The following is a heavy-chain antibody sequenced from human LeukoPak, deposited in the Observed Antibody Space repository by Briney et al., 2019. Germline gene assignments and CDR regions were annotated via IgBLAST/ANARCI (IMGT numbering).Heavy chain of an antibody. D-gene: IGHD3-22*01. V-gene: IGHV4-4*02. CDR1: GGSISSGYW. J-gene: IGHJ4*02. CDR3: GRNDYYSADY. CDR2: IHHTGST. Sequence: SGTLSLTCVVSGGSISSGYWWSWARQPPGKGLEWIGEIHHTGSTNYNPSLKSRVTISVDKSKNQFSLKVRSVTTTDTAVYFCGRNDYYSADYWGQGTLVTVSS.